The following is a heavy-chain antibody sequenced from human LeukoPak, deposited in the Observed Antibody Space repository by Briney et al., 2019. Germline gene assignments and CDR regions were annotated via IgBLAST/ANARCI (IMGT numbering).Heavy chain of an antibody. V-gene: IGHV3-23*01. CDR1: GFTFSSYA. D-gene: IGHD1-26*01. CDR3: ARDAGGSPSGRYYFDY. CDR2: ISGSGGDT. Sequence: GGSLRLSCAASGFTFSSYAMSWVRQAPGKDLEWVSAISGSGGDTYYADSVQGRFTISRDNSKNTVYLQMNSLRVEDTAFYYCARDAGGSPSGRYYFDYWGQGTLVTVSS. J-gene: IGHJ4*02.